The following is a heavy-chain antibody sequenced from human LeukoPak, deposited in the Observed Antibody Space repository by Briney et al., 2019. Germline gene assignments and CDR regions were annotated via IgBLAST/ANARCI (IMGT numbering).Heavy chain of an antibody. Sequence: GGSLRLSCAASGFIVSSNYMSWVRQAPGKGLEWVSSISSSSSYIYYADSVKGRFTISRDNAKNSLYLQMNSLRAEDTAVYYCASLSLGYCSSTSCPLYWGQGTLVTVSS. J-gene: IGHJ4*02. D-gene: IGHD2-2*01. CDR1: GFIVSSNY. V-gene: IGHV3-21*01. CDR2: ISSSSSYI. CDR3: ASLSLGYCSSTSCPLY.